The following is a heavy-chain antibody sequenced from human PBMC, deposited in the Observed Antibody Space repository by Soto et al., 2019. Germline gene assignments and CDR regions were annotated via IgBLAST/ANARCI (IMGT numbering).Heavy chain of an antibody. D-gene: IGHD3-10*01. J-gene: IGHJ5*02. CDR1: GFTFSSYS. Sequence: GGSLRLSCAASGFTFSSYSMNWVRQAPGKGLEWVSSISSSSSYIYYADSVKGRFTISRDNAKNSLYLQMNSLRAEDTAVYYCARDGSGAVVPLEGWFDPWGQGTLVTVSS. CDR2: ISSSSSYI. V-gene: IGHV3-21*01. CDR3: ARDGSGAVVPLEGWFDP.